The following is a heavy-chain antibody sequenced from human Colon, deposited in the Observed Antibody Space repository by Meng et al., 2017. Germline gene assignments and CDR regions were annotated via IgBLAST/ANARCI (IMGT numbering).Heavy chain of an antibody. CDR2: VYYSGTT. Sequence: SETLSLTCNVSGGSIRGHYWSWIRQTPGEGLEWIGYVYYSGTTNYLSSLRGRVTISVDTSKNQFSLNLSSVTAADTAVYYCARDCSSTSCYGAFDFWGQGTLVTVSS. J-gene: IGHJ4*02. CDR1: GGSIRGHY. V-gene: IGHV4-59*11. D-gene: IGHD2-2*01. CDR3: ARDCSSTSCYGAFDF.